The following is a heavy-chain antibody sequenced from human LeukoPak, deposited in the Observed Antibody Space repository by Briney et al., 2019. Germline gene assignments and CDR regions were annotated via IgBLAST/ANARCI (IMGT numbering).Heavy chain of an antibody. D-gene: IGHD5-18*01. CDR3: ARTRGTAMVYFDY. Sequence: PGGSLRLSCAASGFTFSSYAMHWVRQAPGKGLEWVAVISYDGSNKYYADSVKGRFTISRDNSKNTLYLQMNSLRAEDTAVCYCARTRGTAMVYFDYWGQGTLVTVSS. CDR1: GFTFSSYA. J-gene: IGHJ4*02. V-gene: IGHV3-30-3*01. CDR2: ISYDGSNK.